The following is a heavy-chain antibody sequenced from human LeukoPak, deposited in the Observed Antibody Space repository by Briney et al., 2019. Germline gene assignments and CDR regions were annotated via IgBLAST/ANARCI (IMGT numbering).Heavy chain of an antibody. CDR3: AKSDRFRVHCSSASCYGWYFDL. Sequence: GGSLRLSCAASGFTFSSYAMSWVRQAPGKGLEWVSAISGSGGSTYYADSVKGRFTISRDNSKNTLYLQMNSLRAEDTAVYYCAKSDRFRVHCSSASCYGWYFDLWGHGTLVTVSS. D-gene: IGHD2-2*01. CDR1: GFTFSSYA. CDR2: ISGSGGST. V-gene: IGHV3-23*01. J-gene: IGHJ2*01.